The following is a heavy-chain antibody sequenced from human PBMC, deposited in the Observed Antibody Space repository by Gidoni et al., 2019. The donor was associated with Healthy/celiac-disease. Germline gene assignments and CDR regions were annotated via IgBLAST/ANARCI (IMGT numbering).Heavy chain of an antibody. Sequence: QVQLQESGPGLVKPSETLSLTCTVSGGSISSYSWSWSRQPPGKGLEWIGYIYYSGSTNYNPSLKSRVTISVDTSKNQFSLKLSSVTAADTAVYYCATQKGIRVDYWGQGTLVTVSS. CDR2: IYYSGST. J-gene: IGHJ4*02. CDR1: GGSISSYS. D-gene: IGHD3-10*01. CDR3: ATQKGIRVDY. V-gene: IGHV4-59*01.